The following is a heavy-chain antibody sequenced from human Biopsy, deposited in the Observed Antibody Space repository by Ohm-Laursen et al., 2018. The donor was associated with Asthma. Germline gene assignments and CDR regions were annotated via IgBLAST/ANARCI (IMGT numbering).Heavy chain of an antibody. CDR1: GFTFDNYT. CDR3: ARGGLHYYEYYGMDV. D-gene: IGHD2-21*02. J-gene: IGHJ6*02. Sequence: SLRLSCTAPGFTFDNYTMHWVRQAPGKGLEWVTIISYDGRDTYYADSVEGRFTISRDNSKNTLFLQMSSLRPEDTAVYYCARGGLHYYEYYGMDVWGQGTTVTVSS. CDR2: ISYDGRDT. V-gene: IGHV3-30*04.